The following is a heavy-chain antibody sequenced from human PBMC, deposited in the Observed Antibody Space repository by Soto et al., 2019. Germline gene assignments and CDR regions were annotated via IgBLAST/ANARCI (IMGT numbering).Heavy chain of an antibody. D-gene: IGHD1-26*01. V-gene: IGHV3-23*01. CDR2: ISGSGGST. CDR1: GFTFSSYA. CDR3: AEECGGSYYVLTDY. Sequence: EVQLLESGGGLVQPGGSLRLSCAASGFTFSSYAMSWVRKAPGKGLEWVSAISGSGGSTYYADSVKGRFTISRDNSKNTESMQMNSLRAEDTAVYYCAEECGGSYYVLTDYWGQRTLVTVSS. J-gene: IGHJ4*02.